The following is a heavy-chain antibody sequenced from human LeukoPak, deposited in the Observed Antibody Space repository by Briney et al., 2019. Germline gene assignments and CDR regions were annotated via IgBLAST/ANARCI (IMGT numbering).Heavy chain of an antibody. Sequence: GGSLRLSCTASGFAFRTYWMGWVRQAPGKRPEWVANIRHDGDEVRYADSLKGRFSISRDNAKNSLYLQMNSLRVEDTAVYYCARPSYNSGSFFDYWGQGSLVSVS. J-gene: IGHJ4*02. CDR3: ARPSYNSGSFFDY. CDR2: IRHDGDEV. CDR1: GFAFRTYW. V-gene: IGHV3-7*01. D-gene: IGHD3-10*01.